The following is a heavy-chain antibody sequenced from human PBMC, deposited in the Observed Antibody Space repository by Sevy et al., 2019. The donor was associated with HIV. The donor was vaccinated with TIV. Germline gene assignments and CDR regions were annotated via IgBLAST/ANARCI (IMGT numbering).Heavy chain of an antibody. D-gene: IGHD1-26*01. J-gene: IGHJ4*02. CDR3: AKDKERWELPPYYFDY. CDR2: ISSSSTI. V-gene: IGHV3-48*02. CDR1: GFTFSSYS. Sequence: GGSLRLSCAASGFTFSSYSMNWVRQAPGKGLEWVSYISSSSTIYYADSVKGRFTMSRDNAKNSLYLQMNSLRDEDTALYYCAKDKERWELPPYYFDYWGQGTLVTVSS.